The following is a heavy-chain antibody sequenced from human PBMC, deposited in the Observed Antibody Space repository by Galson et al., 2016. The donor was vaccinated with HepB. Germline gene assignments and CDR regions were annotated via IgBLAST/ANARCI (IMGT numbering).Heavy chain of an antibody. D-gene: IGHD3-9*01. CDR2: IYAGDSDT. Sequence: QSGAEVKEPGESLKISCKASGYKFSSSWIGWVRQVPGKGLEWMGVIYAGDSDTRYSPSFQGQVTISADEATTTAYLQWSSLRASDTAIYYCARRDDSLTGYSYWGQGTLVTVS. CDR3: ARRDDSLTGYSY. J-gene: IGHJ4*02. CDR1: GYKFSSSW. V-gene: IGHV5-51*01.